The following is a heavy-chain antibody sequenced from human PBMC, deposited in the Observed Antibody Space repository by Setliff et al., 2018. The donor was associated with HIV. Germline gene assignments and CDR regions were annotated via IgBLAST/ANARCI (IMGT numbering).Heavy chain of an antibody. CDR2: IRSKGYGSAT. J-gene: IGHJ4*02. D-gene: IGHD1-1*01. V-gene: IGHV3-73*01. CDR1: GFTFSGSA. Sequence: GGSLRLSCAASGFTFSGSAMHWVRQASGKGLEWVGRIRSKGYGSATAYAASVKGRFTTSRDDSKNTAYLQMDSLKTEDTAVYYCTRHSTDPWSLLDYWGQGTLVTVSS. CDR3: TRHSTDPWSLLDY.